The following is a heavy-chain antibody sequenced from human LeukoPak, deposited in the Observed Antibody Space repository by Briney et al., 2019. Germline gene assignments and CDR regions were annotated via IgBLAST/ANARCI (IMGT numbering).Heavy chain of an antibody. CDR2: IIPIFGTA. V-gene: IGHV1-69*05. J-gene: IGHJ6*03. CDR1: GGTFSSYA. Sequence: SVRVSCKASGGTFSSYAISWVRQAPGQGLEWMGGIIPIFGTANYAQKFQGRVTITTDESTSTAYMELSSLRSEDTAVYYCARATNDYRLEGNYYYYYYMDVWGKGTTVTVSS. CDR3: ARATNDYRLEGNYYYYYYMDV. D-gene: IGHD2-8*01.